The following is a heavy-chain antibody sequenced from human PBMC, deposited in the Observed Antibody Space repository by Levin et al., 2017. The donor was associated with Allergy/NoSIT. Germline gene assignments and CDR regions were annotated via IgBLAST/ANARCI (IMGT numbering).Heavy chain of an antibody. CDR3: ARGDKGAFDY. CDR1: GYTFTGYY. CDR2: INPNSGGT. V-gene: IGHV1-2*02. D-gene: IGHD5-12*01. Sequence: GESLKISCKASGYTFTGYYMHWVRQAPGQGLEWMGWINPNSGGTNYAQKFQGRVTMTRDTSISTAYMELSRLRSDDTAVYYCARGDKGAFDYWGQGTLVTVSS. J-gene: IGHJ4*02.